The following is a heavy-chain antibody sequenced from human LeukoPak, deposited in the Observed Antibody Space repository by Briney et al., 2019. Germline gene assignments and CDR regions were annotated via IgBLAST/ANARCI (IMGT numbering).Heavy chain of an antibody. Sequence: GGSLRLSCAASGFTFSSYGMHWVRQAPGKGLEWVAVISYDGNNKYYADSVKGRFTISRDNSKNTLYLQMNSLRAEDTAVYYCANTQWLASHFDYWGQGTLVTVSS. CDR3: ANTQWLASHFDY. D-gene: IGHD6-19*01. J-gene: IGHJ4*02. V-gene: IGHV3-30*18. CDR2: ISYDGNNK. CDR1: GFTFSSYG.